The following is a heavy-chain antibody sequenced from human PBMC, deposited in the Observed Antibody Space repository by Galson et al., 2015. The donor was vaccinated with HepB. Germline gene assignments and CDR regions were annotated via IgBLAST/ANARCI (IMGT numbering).Heavy chain of an antibody. V-gene: IGHV3-48*03. CDR2: ISSSGRIT. J-gene: IGHJ4*02. Sequence: SLRLSCAASGFTFSNHEMNWVRQAPGKGLEWVSYISSSGRITCYADSVKGRFTISRDNAKKSLYLEMNSLRADDTAVYFCARGEGGSTGWFFDYWGQGTLVTVSS. CDR1: GFTFSNHE. CDR3: ARGEGGSTGWFFDY. D-gene: IGHD6-19*01.